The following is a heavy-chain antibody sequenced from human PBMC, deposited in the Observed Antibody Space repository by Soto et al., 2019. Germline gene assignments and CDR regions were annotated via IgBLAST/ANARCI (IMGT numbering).Heavy chain of an antibody. D-gene: IGHD3-3*01. CDR3: AKGDEGFLEWLTMDV. V-gene: IGHV3-30*18. Sequence: LRLSCAASGFTFSSYGMHWVRQAPGKGLEWVAVISYDGSNKYYADSVKGRFTISRDNSKNTLYLQMNSLRAEDTAVYYCAKGDEGFLEWLTMDVWGQGTTVTVSS. CDR1: GFTFSSYG. CDR2: ISYDGSNK. J-gene: IGHJ6*02.